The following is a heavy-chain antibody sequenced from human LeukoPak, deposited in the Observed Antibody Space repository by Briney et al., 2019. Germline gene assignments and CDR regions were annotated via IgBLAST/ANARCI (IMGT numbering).Heavy chain of an antibody. CDR3: AKDLSGSYSRGFDY. V-gene: IGHV3-30*02. D-gene: IGHD1-26*01. CDR1: GFTFSSYG. Sequence: GGSLRLSCAASGFTFSSYGMHWVRQAPGKGLEWVAFIRYDGSNKYYADSVKGRFTISRDNSKNTLYLQMNSLRAEDTAVYYCAKDLSGSYSRGFDYWGQGTLVTVSS. J-gene: IGHJ4*02. CDR2: IRYDGSNK.